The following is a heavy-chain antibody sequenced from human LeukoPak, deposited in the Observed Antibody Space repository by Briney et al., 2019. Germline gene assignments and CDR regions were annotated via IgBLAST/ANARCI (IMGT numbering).Heavy chain of an antibody. V-gene: IGHV1-18*01. CDR2: ISAYNGNT. J-gene: IGHJ3*02. CDR1: GYTFTSYG. D-gene: IGHD2-21*02. CDR3: ARDQGYCGGDCRDAFDI. Sequence: ASVKVSCKASGYTFTSYGISWVRQAPGQGLEWMGWISAYNGNTNYAQKLQGRVTMTTDTSTSTAYMELRSLRSDDTAMYYCARDQGYCGGDCRDAFDIWGQGTMVTVSS.